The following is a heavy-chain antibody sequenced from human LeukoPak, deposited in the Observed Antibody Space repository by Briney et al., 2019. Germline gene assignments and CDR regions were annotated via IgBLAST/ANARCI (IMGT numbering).Heavy chain of an antibody. D-gene: IGHD5-24*01. Sequence: PGGSLRLSCTASGFTFSSYWMHWVRQAPGEGLVWVSRINSDGGSTGYADSVKGRFTISRDNAKNTLYLQMNSLRAEDTAVYYCARRIQGMAPYYFDYWGQGTLVTVSS. CDR1: GFTFSSYW. V-gene: IGHV3-74*01. CDR3: ARRIQGMAPYYFDY. CDR2: INSDGGST. J-gene: IGHJ4*02.